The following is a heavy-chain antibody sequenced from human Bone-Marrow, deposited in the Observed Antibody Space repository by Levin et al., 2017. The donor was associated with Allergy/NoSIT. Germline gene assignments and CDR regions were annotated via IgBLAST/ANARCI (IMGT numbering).Heavy chain of an antibody. CDR3: AMQTTGFKYLDY. CDR1: GYTFTDYF. Sequence: PGGSLRLSCKTSGYTFTDYFLHWVRQAPGQGLESMGWINPHSGAKKYGQRFQGRVTMTRDTSVSTAYLDLTGLRSDDTARYYCAMQTTGFKYLDYWGLGTLVTVSS. D-gene: IGHD4-17*01. J-gene: IGHJ4*02. CDR2: INPHSGAK. V-gene: IGHV1-2*02.